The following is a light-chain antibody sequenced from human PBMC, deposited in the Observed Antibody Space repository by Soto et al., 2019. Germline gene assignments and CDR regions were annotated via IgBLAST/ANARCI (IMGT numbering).Light chain of an antibody. V-gene: IGKV3-11*01. Sequence: EIVLRQSPATLSLSPGERATLSCRASQSISSYLAWYQQKPGQAPRLLIYDASNRATGIPARFSGSGSGTDFTLTISSLEPEDFAVYYCQQRFNWLSVGGGTKVDIK. J-gene: IGKJ4*01. CDR1: QSISSY. CDR2: DAS. CDR3: QQRFNWLS.